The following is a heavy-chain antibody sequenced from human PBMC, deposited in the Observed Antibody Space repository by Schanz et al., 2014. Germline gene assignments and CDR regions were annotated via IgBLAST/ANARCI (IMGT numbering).Heavy chain of an antibody. J-gene: IGHJ4*02. CDR2: ISDSGDST. CDR3: AKVAPAATYLDS. Sequence: VQLVDSGGGLVQPGGSLRLSCAASGFTFSDYYMSWIRQAPGKGLEWVSDISDSGDSTHYADSVKGRFTISRDNAKNSLFLQMNSLSAEDTAVYYCAKVAPAATYLDSWGLGTLXTVSS. CDR1: GFTFSDYY. D-gene: IGHD2-2*01. V-gene: IGHV3-11*01.